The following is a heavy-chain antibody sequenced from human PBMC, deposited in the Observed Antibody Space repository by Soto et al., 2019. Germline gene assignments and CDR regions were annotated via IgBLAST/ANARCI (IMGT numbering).Heavy chain of an antibody. Sequence: SETLSLTCTVSAASFSKYYWTWIRQPPGKGLEWIGYIYFNGNTKYNPSLEGRLTISIDTSKKEFSLKLTSVTAAVAAVYYCASGTFGGSGLGHCGPGTLVTVSS. CDR3: ASGTFGGSGLGH. D-gene: IGHD3-16*01. CDR1: AASFSKYY. J-gene: IGHJ4*02. V-gene: IGHV4-59*01. CDR2: IYFNGNT.